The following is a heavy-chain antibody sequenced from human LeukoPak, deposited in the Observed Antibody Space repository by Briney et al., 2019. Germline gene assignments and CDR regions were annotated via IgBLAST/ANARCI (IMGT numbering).Heavy chain of an antibody. CDR3: ARQYGDYDVSDY. D-gene: IGHD4-17*01. CDR1: GGSISSGGYY. Sequence: SETLSLTCTVSGGSISSGGYYWSWIRQHPGKGLEWIGYIYYSGSTYYNPSLKSRVTISVDTSKNQFSLKLSSVTAADTAVYYCARQYGDYDVSDYWGQETLVTVSS. V-gene: IGHV4-31*03. J-gene: IGHJ4*02. CDR2: IYYSGST.